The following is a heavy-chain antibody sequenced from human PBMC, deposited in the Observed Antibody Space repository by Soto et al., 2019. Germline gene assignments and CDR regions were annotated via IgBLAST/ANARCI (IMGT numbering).Heavy chain of an antibody. Sequence: GGSLRLSCAASGIIFTGFGMHWVRQAPGKGLEWVAVIRYDGSNTYYADSVKGRFTISRDNSKNTLYLQMNSLRAEDTAVYYCARDLHNWNYLGSGWFDPWGQGTLVTVSS. J-gene: IGHJ5*02. V-gene: IGHV3-33*01. CDR1: GIIFTGFG. D-gene: IGHD1-7*01. CDR3: ARDLHNWNYLGSGWFDP. CDR2: IRYDGSNT.